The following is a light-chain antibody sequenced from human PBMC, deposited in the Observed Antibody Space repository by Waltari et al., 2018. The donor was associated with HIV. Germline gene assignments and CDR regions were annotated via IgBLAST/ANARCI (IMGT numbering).Light chain of an antibody. CDR1: ALPKQY. J-gene: IGLJ2*01. CDR3: QSTDRTGSYVV. V-gene: IGLV3-25*03. Sequence: SYELTQPPSVSVSPGRTARISCPGDALPKQYAYWYQQKPGEAPVSVIYKDTERPSGIPGRFSGSSSGTTVTLTISGAQAEDEGDYYCQSTDRTGSYVVFGGGTKLTVL. CDR2: KDT.